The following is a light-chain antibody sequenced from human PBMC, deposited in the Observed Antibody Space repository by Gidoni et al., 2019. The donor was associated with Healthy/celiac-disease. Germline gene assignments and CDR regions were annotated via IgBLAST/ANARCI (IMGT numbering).Light chain of an antibody. Sequence: DIQMTQSPSTLSASVGDRVNITCRASQSIGSWLAWYQQKPGKAPKLLIYDASSLESGVPSRFSGSGSGTEFTLTISSLQPEDFAIYYCQQYNSYPYTFGQGTKLEIK. CDR2: DAS. V-gene: IGKV1-5*01. CDR3: QQYNSYPYT. J-gene: IGKJ2*01. CDR1: QSIGSW.